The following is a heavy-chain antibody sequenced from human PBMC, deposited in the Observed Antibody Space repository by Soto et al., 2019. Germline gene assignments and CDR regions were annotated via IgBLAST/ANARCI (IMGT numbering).Heavy chain of an antibody. CDR1: GGSVSSGSYY. Sequence: QVQLQEWGPGLVKPSETLSLTCTVSGGSVSSGSYYWSWIGQHPGKGLEWIGCSYYSGSTNYNPSLKRRVTISVDTSNNHFSLKLSSVNAADTALYYFATSWIQSPTARWRQGTLVTVSS. CDR2: SYYSGST. D-gene: IGHD5-18*01. J-gene: IGHJ4*02. V-gene: IGHV4-61*03. CDR3: ATSWIQSPTAR.